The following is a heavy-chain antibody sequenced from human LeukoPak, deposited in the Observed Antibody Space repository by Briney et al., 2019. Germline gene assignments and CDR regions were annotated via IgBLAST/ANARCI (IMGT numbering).Heavy chain of an antibody. J-gene: IGHJ6*02. Sequence: GGSLKISCKGSGYRFTSYWIGWVRPMPGKGLEWMGNIYSGDSDNRYSPPFQGQVTISADKSISTAYLQWSSLKASDTAMYYCARRLAVAGRGYYGMDVWGQGTTVTVSS. D-gene: IGHD6-19*01. CDR2: IYSGDSDN. CDR3: ARRLAVAGRGYYGMDV. V-gene: IGHV5-51*01. CDR1: GYRFTSYW.